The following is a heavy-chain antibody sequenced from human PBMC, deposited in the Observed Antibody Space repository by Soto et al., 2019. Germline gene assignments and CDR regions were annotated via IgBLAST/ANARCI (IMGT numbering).Heavy chain of an antibody. D-gene: IGHD6-13*01. CDR1: GFTFSDYY. Sequence: GGSLRLSCAASGFTFSDYYMSWIRQAPGKGLEWVSYISSSGSTIYYADSVKGRFTISRDNAKNSLYLQMNSLRAEDTAVYYCASAEYSSSWALSGHDAFDIWGQGTMVTVSS. CDR2: ISSSGSTI. CDR3: ASAEYSSSWALSGHDAFDI. V-gene: IGHV3-11*01. J-gene: IGHJ3*02.